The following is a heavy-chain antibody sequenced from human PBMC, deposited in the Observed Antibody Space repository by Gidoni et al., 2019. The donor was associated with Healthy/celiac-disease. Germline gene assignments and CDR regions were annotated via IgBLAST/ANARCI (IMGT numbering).Heavy chain of an antibody. CDR3: ARDSYGNIKGYFDL. D-gene: IGHD2-21*01. V-gene: IGHV3-33*01. CDR2: IWYDGSNK. CDR1: GFTFSNFG. J-gene: IGHJ2*01. Sequence: QVQLVESGGGVVQPGRSLSLSCAASGFTFSNFGMHWVRQAPGKGLELVEVIWYDGSNKYYAYSVKGRFTISRDNSKNTLSLQMNSMRAEETAVYFCARDSYGNIKGYFDLWGRGTLVSVSS.